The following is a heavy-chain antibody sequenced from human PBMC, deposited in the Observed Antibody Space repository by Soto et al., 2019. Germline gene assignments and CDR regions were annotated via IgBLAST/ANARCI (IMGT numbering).Heavy chain of an antibody. CDR1: GYTFTSYG. CDR3: ARDSSGWYHTGFDP. J-gene: IGHJ5*02. V-gene: IGHV1-18*01. Sequence: ASVKVSCKASGYTFTSYGTSWVRQAPGQGLEWMGWISAYNGNTNYAQKLQGRVTMTTDTSTSTAYMELRSLRSDDTAVYYCARDSSGWYHTGFDPWGQGTLVTVSS. CDR2: ISAYNGNT. D-gene: IGHD6-19*01.